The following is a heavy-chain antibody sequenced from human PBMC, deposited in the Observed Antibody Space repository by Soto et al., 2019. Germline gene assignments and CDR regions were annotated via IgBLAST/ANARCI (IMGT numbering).Heavy chain of an antibody. D-gene: IGHD6-19*01. J-gene: IGHJ6*02. CDR3: ARDLVYSSGWYTVDYYYGMDV. V-gene: IGHV1-18*01. Sequence: ASVKVSCKASGYTFTSYGISWVRQAPGQGLEWMGWISAYNGNTNYAQKLQGRVTMTTDTSTSTAYMELRSLRSDDTAVYYCARDLVYSSGWYTVDYYYGMDVWGQGTTVTVSS. CDR2: ISAYNGNT. CDR1: GYTFTSYG.